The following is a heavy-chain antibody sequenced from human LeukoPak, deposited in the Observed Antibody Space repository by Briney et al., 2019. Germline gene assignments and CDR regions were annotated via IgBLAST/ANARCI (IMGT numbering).Heavy chain of an antibody. D-gene: IGHD6-19*01. V-gene: IGHV1-46*01. CDR3: ARADPSGWYYY. CDR2: INPSGGST. Sequence: ASVKVSCKASGYTFTSYYMHWVRQAPGQGLEWMGIINPSGGSTSYAQKFQGRVTTTRDTSTSTVYMELSSLRSEDTAVYYCARADPSGWYYYWGQGTLVTVSS. CDR1: GYTFTSYY. J-gene: IGHJ4*02.